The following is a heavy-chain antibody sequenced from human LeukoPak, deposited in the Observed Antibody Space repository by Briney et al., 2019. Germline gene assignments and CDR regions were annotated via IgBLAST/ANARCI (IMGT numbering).Heavy chain of an antibody. J-gene: IGHJ4*02. CDR1: GFTFSSYA. CDR2: ISYDGSNK. D-gene: IGHD2/OR15-2a*01. Sequence: GGSLRLSCAASGFTFSSYAMHWVRQAPGKGLEWVAVISYDGSNKYYADSVKGRFTISRDNSKNTLYLQMNSLRAEDTAVYYCANYPFYAYWGQGTLVTVSS. V-gene: IGHV3-30-3*01. CDR3: ANYPFYAY.